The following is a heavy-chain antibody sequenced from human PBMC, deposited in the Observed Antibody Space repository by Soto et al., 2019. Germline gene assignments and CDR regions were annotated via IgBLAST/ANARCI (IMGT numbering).Heavy chain of an antibody. CDR3: ARGVWNDAGYYFDY. D-gene: IGHD1-1*01. CDR1: GYTLTSYD. CDR2: MNTNSGNT. Sequence: ASVKVSCKASGYTLTSYDINWVRQATGQGLEWMRWMNTNSGNTGYAQKLQGRVTMTRNTSISTAYMELSSLRSEDTAVYYCARGVWNDAGYYFDYWGQGTLVTVSS. J-gene: IGHJ4*02. V-gene: IGHV1-8*01.